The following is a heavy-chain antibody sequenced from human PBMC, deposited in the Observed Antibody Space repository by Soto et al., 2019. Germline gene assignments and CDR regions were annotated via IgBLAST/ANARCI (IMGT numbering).Heavy chain of an antibody. CDR2: ICAYNGDT. Sequence: ASVKVSCKASGYTFTSYGISWVRQAPGQGLEWMGWICAYNGDTNYAQKLQGRVTMTTDTSTSTAYMELRSLRSDDTAVYYCAREYGDYVPYYYYYMDVWGKGTTVTVSS. CDR1: GYTFTSYG. D-gene: IGHD4-17*01. CDR3: AREYGDYVPYYYYYMDV. V-gene: IGHV1-18*01. J-gene: IGHJ6*03.